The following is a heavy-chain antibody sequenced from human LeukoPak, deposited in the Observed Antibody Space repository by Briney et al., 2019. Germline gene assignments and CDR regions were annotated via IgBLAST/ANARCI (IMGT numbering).Heavy chain of an antibody. CDR2: IYYSGST. CDR3: ARDSGSIRFDY. J-gene: IGHJ4*02. Sequence: EWIGSIYYSGSTYYNPSLKSRVTISVDTSKNQFSLKLSSVTAADTAVYYCARDSGSIRFDYWGRGTLVTVSS. V-gene: IGHV4-39*07. D-gene: IGHD1-26*01.